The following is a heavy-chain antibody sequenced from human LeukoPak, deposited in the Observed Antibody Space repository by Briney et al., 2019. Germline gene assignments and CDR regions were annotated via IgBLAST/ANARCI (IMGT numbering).Heavy chain of an antibody. CDR3: ARGPTAVRVGASLYYFDY. D-gene: IGHD1-26*01. Sequence: ASVKVSCKASGYTFTSYDINWVRQATGQGLEWMGWMNPNSGNTGYAQKFQGRVTMTRNTSISTAYMELSSLRSEDTAVYYCARGPTAVRVGASLYYFDYWGQGTLVTVSS. J-gene: IGHJ4*02. CDR2: MNPNSGNT. V-gene: IGHV1-8*01. CDR1: GYTFTSYD.